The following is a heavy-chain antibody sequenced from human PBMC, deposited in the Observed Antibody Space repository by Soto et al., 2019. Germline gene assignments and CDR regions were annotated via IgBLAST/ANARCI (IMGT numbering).Heavy chain of an antibody. V-gene: IGHV4-31*03. D-gene: IGHD2-2*01. Sequence: PSETLSLTCTVSGDAIYIGGYYWTWIRQHPGKGLEWIGYIYHTRKTYYNPSLESRVTMSVDTSKNQFSLKLASVTAADTAVYYCARDGSSIANWIDPWGQGTLVTVSS. CDR1: GDAIYIGGYY. CDR2: IYHTRKT. J-gene: IGHJ5*02. CDR3: ARDGSSIANWIDP.